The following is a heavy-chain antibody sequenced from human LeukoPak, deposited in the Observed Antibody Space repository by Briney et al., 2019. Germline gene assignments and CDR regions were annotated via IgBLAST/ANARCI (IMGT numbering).Heavy chain of an antibody. CDR3: ARDLLSTAGYFDY. Sequence: SSETLSLTCTVSGGSISSSYWSWIRQPPGKGLEWIGHIYYSGSTNYNPSLKSRVTISVDTSKNQFSLNLSSVTAADTAVYYCARDLLSTAGYFDYWGQGTLVTVSS. V-gene: IGHV4-59*01. J-gene: IGHJ4*02. CDR2: IYYSGST. D-gene: IGHD6-19*01. CDR1: GGSISSSY.